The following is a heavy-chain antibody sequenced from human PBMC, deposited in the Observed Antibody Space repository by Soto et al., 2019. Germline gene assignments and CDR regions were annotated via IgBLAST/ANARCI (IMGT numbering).Heavy chain of an antibody. V-gene: IGHV1-2*06. CDR1: GVTFRAHY. Sequence: ASVEDSCKASGVTFRAHYIYWARQAPGQRPEWIGRINPNNDGPNTPQKVHGRVTMKRDTSTSTVYMELSGLICCDAAVYFCARGLLDEYSSSWTSAYSGMDVWGQGTTVTVSS. J-gene: IGHJ6*02. D-gene: IGHD2-2*01. CDR3: ARGLLDEYSSSWTSAYSGMDV. CDR2: INPNNDGP.